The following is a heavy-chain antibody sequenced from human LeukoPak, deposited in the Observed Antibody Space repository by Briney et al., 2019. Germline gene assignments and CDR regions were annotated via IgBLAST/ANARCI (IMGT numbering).Heavy chain of an antibody. CDR1: GFTFNNYS. D-gene: IGHD1-20*01. CDR2: ISSSSSYM. CDR3: ARRVTGTPFDY. J-gene: IGHJ4*02. Sequence: GGSLRLSCAASGFTFNNYSMNWVRQAPGKGLEWVSSISSSSSYMYYADSVKGRFTISRDNAKNSLYLQMNSLRAEDTAVYYCARRVTGTPFDYWGQGTLATVSS. V-gene: IGHV3-21*01.